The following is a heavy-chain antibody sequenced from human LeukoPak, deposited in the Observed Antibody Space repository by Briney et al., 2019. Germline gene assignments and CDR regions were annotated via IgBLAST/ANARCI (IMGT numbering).Heavy chain of an antibody. Sequence: GGSLRLSCAASGFTVSSNYMSWVRQAPGKGLEWVAVISYDGSNKYYADSVKGRFTISRDNSKNTLYLQMNSLRAEDTAVYYCARGGKCSDGKCYLIDYWGQGTLVTVSS. CDR1: GFTVSSNY. CDR2: ISYDGSNK. V-gene: IGHV3-30-3*01. D-gene: IGHD2-15*01. CDR3: ARGGKCSDGKCYLIDY. J-gene: IGHJ4*02.